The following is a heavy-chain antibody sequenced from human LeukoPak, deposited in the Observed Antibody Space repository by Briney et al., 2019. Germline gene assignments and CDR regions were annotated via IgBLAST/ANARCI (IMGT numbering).Heavy chain of an antibody. D-gene: IGHD4-11*01. CDR1: GYTFTSYY. Sequence: WASVKVSCKASGYTFTSYYIHWVRQAPGHGLEWMGIINPGGGSTSYAQKLQGRVTMTRDTSTSTVYMELSSLRSEDTAVYYCARAGRMTTVTTPYYYYGMDVWGQGTTVTVSS. CDR3: ARAGRMTTVTTPYYYYGMDV. J-gene: IGHJ6*02. CDR2: INPGGGST. V-gene: IGHV1-46*01.